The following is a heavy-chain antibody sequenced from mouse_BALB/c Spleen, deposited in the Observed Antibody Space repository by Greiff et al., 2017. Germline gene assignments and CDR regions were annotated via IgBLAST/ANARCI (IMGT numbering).Heavy chain of an antibody. CDR2: ISSGGST. V-gene: IGHV5-6-5*01. D-gene: IGHD1-1*01. Sequence: EVQRVESGGGLVKPGGSLKLSCAASGFTFSSYAMSWVRQTPEKRLEWVASISSGGSTYYPDSVKGRFTISRDNARNILYLQMSSLRSEDTAMYYCARGDYYGSGYFDYWGQGTTLTVSS. CDR3: ARGDYYGSGYFDY. CDR1: GFTFSSYA. J-gene: IGHJ2*01.